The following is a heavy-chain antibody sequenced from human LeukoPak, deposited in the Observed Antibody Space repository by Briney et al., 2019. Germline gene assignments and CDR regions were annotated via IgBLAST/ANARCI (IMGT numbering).Heavy chain of an antibody. CDR2: INHSGST. CDR1: GGSFSGYY. J-gene: IGHJ4*02. CDR3: ARVSYVSVY. D-gene: IGHD3-16*01. Sequence: KSSETLSLTCAVYGGSFSGYYWSWVRQPPGKGLEWIGEINHSGSTNYNPSLKGRVTISVDTSKNQFSLKLSSVTAADTAVYYCARVSYVSVYWGQGTLVTVSS. V-gene: IGHV4-34*01.